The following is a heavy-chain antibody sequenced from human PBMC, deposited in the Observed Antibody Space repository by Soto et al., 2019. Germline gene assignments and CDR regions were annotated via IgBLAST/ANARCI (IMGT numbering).Heavy chain of an antibody. V-gene: IGHV1-18*01. D-gene: IGHD6-6*01. CDR3: ARGFRAYSSSWYYYYGMDV. Sequence: ASVKVSCKASGYTFTSYGISWVRQAPGQGLEWMGWISAYNGNTNYAQKLQGRVTMTTDTSTSTAYTELRSLRSDDTAVYYCARGFRAYSSSWYYYYGMDVWGQGTTVTVSS. J-gene: IGHJ6*02. CDR1: GYTFTSYG. CDR2: ISAYNGNT.